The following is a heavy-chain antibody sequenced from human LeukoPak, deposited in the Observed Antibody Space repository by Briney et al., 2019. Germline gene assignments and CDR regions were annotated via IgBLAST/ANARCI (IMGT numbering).Heavy chain of an antibody. J-gene: IGHJ4*02. CDR2: MNPNSGNT. Sequence: ASVKVSCKASGYTFTSYDINWVRQTTGQGLEWLGWMNPNSGNTGYAQKFQGRVTMTRNTSISTAYMELSSLRSEDTAVYYCARGGIDGSSWYFDYWGQGTLVTVSS. CDR1: GYTFTSYD. CDR3: ARGGIDGSSWYFDY. V-gene: IGHV1-8*01. D-gene: IGHD6-13*01.